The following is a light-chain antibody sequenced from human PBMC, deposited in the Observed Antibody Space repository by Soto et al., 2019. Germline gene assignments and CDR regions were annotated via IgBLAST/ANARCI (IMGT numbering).Light chain of an antibody. CDR2: WAS. J-gene: IGKJ3*01. CDR1: QSVFYSPKNKNY. V-gene: IGKV4-1*01. CDR3: QQYYATPLT. Sequence: DIVMTQSPDSLAVSLGERATINCKSSQSVFYSPKNKNYLAWYQQKPGQTPKLLIYWASSRESGVPDRFSGSGSGTDFTLTISSLQAEDGAVYYCQQYYATPLTFGPGTKVDIK.